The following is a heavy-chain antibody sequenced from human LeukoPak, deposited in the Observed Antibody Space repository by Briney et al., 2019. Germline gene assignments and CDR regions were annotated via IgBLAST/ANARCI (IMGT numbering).Heavy chain of an antibody. V-gene: IGHV4-38-2*02. CDR1: GYSIGGGYY. CDR2: IFHSGIT. D-gene: IGHD3-22*01. J-gene: IGHJ4*02. Sequence: PSETLSLTCTVSGYSIGGGYYWGWIRPSPGKGLEWIGSIFHSGITYYNPSLKSRVTISVDTSKNQYSLKLSSVTAADTAVYYCARALNYYDSSGYSNYGVFDYWGQGTLVTVSS. CDR3: ARALNYYDSSGYSNYGVFDY.